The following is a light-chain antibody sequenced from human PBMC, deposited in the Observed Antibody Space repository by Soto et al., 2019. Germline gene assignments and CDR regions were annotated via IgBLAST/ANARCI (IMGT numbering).Light chain of an antibody. V-gene: IGKV1-27*01. J-gene: IGKJ1*01. Sequence: IQVTQSRSSLSASVGPRFTITCRASQGISNYLAWYQQKTGKVPKLMIYAASTLQSGVPSRFSGSGYGTDFNLTISSLQTEDVATYYCQKYNSAPRTFGQGTKVDIK. CDR1: QGISNY. CDR3: QKYNSAPRT. CDR2: AAS.